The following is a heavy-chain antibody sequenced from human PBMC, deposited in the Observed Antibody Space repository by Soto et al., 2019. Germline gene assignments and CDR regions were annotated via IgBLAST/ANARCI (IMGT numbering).Heavy chain of an antibody. CDR2: IHYSGST. D-gene: IGHD3-22*01. V-gene: IGHV4-30-4*01. J-gene: IGHJ5*02. CDR3: ANTFYYDTNGGRP. Sequence: QVQLQESGPGLVKPSQTLSLTCTVSGGSISSGDYYWSWIRQPPGKGLEWIGYIHYSGSTDYNPSLKSRVXXSXDXXKNQFSLKLSSVTAADTAVYYCANTFYYDTNGGRPWGQGTLVTVSS. CDR1: GGSISSGDYY.